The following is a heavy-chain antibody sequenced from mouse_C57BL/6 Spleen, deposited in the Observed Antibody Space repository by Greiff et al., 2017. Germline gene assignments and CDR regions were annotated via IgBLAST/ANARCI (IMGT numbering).Heavy chain of an antibody. CDR1: GYTFTSYG. D-gene: IGHD2-4*01. CDR2: IYPRSGNT. V-gene: IGHV1-81*01. J-gene: IGHJ3*01. Sequence: QVQLQQSGAELARPGASVKLSCKASGYTFTSYGISWVKQRTGQGLEWIGEIYPRSGNTYYNEKFKGTATLTADKSSSTAYMELRSLTSEDSAVYCCIYYDYDAASWFAYWGQGTLVTVSA. CDR3: IYYDYDAASWFAY.